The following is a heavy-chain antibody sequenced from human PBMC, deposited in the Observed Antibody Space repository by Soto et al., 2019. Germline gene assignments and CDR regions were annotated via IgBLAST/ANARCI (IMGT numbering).Heavy chain of an antibody. CDR3: ASLKITYYYGPDI. CDR1: GLTFDDYA. D-gene: IGHD3-10*01. V-gene: IGHV3-9*01. J-gene: IGHJ3*02. Sequence: GGSLRLSCEAFGLTFDDYAMHWVRQAPGKGLKWVSGISWNSGSIGYAASVKGRFTISRDNAKNSLYLQMNSLRAEDTALYYCASLKITYYYGPDIWGQGTMVTVSS. CDR2: ISWNSGSI.